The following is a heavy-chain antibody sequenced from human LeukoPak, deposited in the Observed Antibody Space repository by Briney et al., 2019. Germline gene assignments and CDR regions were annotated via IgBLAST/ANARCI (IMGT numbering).Heavy chain of an antibody. J-gene: IGHJ6*02. D-gene: IGHD6-19*01. CDR3: AKTRRYSSGPKPGYYYYYYGMDV. V-gene: IGHV3-30*18. CDR1: GFTFSSYG. CDR2: ISYDGSNK. Sequence: PGGSLRLSCAASGFTFSSYGMHWVRQAPGKGLEWVAVISYDGSNKYYADSVKGRFTISRDNSKNTLYLQMNSLRAEDTAVYYCAKTRRYSSGPKPGYYYYYYGMDVWGQGTTVTVSS.